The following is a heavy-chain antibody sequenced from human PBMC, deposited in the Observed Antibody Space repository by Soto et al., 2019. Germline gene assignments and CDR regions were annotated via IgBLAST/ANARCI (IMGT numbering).Heavy chain of an antibody. CDR3: ARGDGTSYVFWSGYSNAFDI. D-gene: IGHD3-3*01. CDR1: GVNGIYNC. V-gene: IGHV3-53*01. J-gene: IGHJ3*02. CDR2: IDGGGRT. Sequence: GGPLRLSYAASGVNGIYNCMNWVRHAQGKGLEWVSLIDGGGRTYYADSVKGRFTISRDNSKNTLDLQMNSLRAEDTAVYYCARGDGTSYVFWSGYSNAFDIWGQGTMVTVPS.